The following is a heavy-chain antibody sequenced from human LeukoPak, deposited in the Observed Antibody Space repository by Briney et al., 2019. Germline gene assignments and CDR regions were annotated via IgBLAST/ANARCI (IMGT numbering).Heavy chain of an antibody. J-gene: IGHJ4*02. Sequence: GGSLRLSCAASGFTFSSCAMSWVRQAPGSGLEWVSVIDTSGFTTYYADSVKGRFTISRDNSKSTLYLQMNSLRAEDTAVYYCAKHYGDYRSFDYWGQGTLVTVSS. V-gene: IGHV3-23*01. CDR1: GFTFSSCA. D-gene: IGHD4-17*01. CDR2: IDTSGFTT. CDR3: AKHYGDYRSFDY.